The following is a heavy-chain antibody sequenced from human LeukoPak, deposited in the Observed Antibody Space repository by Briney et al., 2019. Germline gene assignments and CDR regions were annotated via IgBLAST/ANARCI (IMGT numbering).Heavy chain of an antibody. D-gene: IGHD3-3*01. CDR1: GYSISSGYY. V-gene: IGHV4-38-2*02. J-gene: IGHJ3*02. Sequence: PSETLSLTCTFSGYSISSGYYWAWIRQPPGKGLEWIGSIYHSGSTYYNPSLKSRVTISVDTSKNQFSLKLSSVTAADTAVYYCARGRITIFGVVRRGAFDIWGQGTMVTVSS. CDR3: ARGRITIFGVVRRGAFDI. CDR2: IYHSGST.